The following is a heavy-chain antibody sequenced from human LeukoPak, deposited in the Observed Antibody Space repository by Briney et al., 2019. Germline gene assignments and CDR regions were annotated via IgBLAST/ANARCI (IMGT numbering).Heavy chain of an antibody. CDR2: IRYDGTNK. V-gene: IGHV3-30*02. Sequence: GGSLRLSCAASAFTFSAYGMHWVRQAPGKGLEWLAFIRYDGTNKYYADSVKGRFTISRDNSQNTVSLQVNNVKTEDTALYYCAKTSLSDGSGHYYYMDVWGKGTTVTVSS. CDR3: AKTSLSDGSGHYYYMDV. J-gene: IGHJ6*03. D-gene: IGHD3-3*01. CDR1: AFTFSAYG.